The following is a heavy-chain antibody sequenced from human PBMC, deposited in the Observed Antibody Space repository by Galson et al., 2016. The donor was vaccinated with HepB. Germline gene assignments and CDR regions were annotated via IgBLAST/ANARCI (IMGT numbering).Heavy chain of an antibody. V-gene: IGHV4-34*01. D-gene: IGHD6-13*01. J-gene: IGHJ4*02. CDR2: TSHRGST. CDR1: SGPFSAYS. Sequence: SETLSLTCAVYSGPFSAYSWTWIRQPPGGGLEWIGETSHRGSTNYSPSLQSRVTISVDTSKNQFSLKLTSVTAADTAVYYCASSSNWYIFDYWGPGSLVSVSS. CDR3: ASSSNWYIFDY.